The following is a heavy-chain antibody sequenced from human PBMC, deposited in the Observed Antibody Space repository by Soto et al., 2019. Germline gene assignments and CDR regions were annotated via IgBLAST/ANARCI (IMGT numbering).Heavy chain of an antibody. CDR1: GGTFSSYA. D-gene: IGHD2-2*02. J-gene: IGHJ3*02. CDR3: AKERQLYAFDI. V-gene: IGHV1-69*12. Sequence: QVQLVQSGAEVKKPGSSVKVSCKASGGTFSSYAISWVRQAPGQGLEWMGGIIPIFGIANYAQKFQGRVTITADETTSTADMELRSLESKDTAVCYCAKERQLYAFDIWGQGTMVTVSS. CDR2: IIPIFGIA.